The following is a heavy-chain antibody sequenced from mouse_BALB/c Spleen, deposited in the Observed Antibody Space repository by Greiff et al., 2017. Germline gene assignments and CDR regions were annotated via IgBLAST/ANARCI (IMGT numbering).Heavy chain of an antibody. D-gene: IGHD2-3*01. V-gene: IGHV1-87*01. CDR3: ARRDDYWGDY. Sequence: QVHVKQSGAELARPGASVKLSCKASGYTFTSYWMQWVKQRPGQGLEWIGAIYPGDGDTRYTQKFKGKATLTADKSSSTAYMQLSSLASEDSAVYYSARRDDYWGDYWGQGTSGTVSS. CDR1: GYTFTSYW. J-gene: IGHJ4*01. CDR2: IYPGDGDT.